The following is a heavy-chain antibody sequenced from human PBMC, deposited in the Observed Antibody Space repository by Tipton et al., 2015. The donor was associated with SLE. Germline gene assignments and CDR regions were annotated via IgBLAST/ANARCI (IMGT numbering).Heavy chain of an antibody. J-gene: IGHJ5*02. CDR2: VYYSGST. CDR1: GASISSSTNY. D-gene: IGHD6-6*01. CDR3: ARHWGSIAARRRWFDP. V-gene: IGHV4-39*07. Sequence: LRLSCTVSGASISSSTNYWAWIRQPPGKGLEWIGSVYYSGSTYNNPSLKSRVTMSVDTSKNQLSLKMTSLTAADTAIYYCARHWGSIAARRRWFDPWGQGTVVTVSS.